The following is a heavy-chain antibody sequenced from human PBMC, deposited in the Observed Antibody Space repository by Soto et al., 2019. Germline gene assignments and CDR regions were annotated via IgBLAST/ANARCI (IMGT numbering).Heavy chain of an antibody. D-gene: IGHD3-22*01. Sequence: PSETLSLTCSVSGGSFTLTSYYWGWIRQPPGKGLEWIGNVYYSGSTNYNPSLKSRVTISVDTSKNQFSLSLKSVTAADTAVYYCASDYSGYSADPEYYGVEVWGQGTTVTVSS. CDR2: VYYSGST. V-gene: IGHV4-39*01. CDR3: ASDYSGYSADPEYYGVEV. J-gene: IGHJ6*02. CDR1: GGSFTLTSYY.